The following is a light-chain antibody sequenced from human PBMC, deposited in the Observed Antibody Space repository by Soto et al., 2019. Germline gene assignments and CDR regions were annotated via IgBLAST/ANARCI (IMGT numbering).Light chain of an antibody. CDR1: QSVSNNIH. J-gene: IGKJ1*01. Sequence: IVLTQSPGTLSLSPGERATLPCRASQSVSNNIHLAWYQHKPGQAPRLXXDCXSSRATGIPNRLSGSGSGTDFTLTISRLEPEDFAVYYCQQYGNSTQTFGQETKVDI. CDR3: QQYGNSTQT. V-gene: IGKV3-20*01. CDR2: CXS.